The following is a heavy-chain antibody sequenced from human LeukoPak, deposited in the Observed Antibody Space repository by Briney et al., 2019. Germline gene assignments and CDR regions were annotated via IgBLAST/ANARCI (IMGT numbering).Heavy chain of an antibody. V-gene: IGHV3-33*01. CDR1: GFTFRSYG. D-gene: IGHD3-10*01. CDR3: ARVLGLLWFGEGYGMDV. Sequence: GRSLTLSCAAAGFTFRSYGMHWVRQPPGKGLEWVAVIWYDGSNKYYADSVQRRFTISRDNSKNTLYLQMNSLRAEDTAVYYCARVLGLLWFGEGYGMDVWGQGTTVTVSS. J-gene: IGHJ6*02. CDR2: IWYDGSNK.